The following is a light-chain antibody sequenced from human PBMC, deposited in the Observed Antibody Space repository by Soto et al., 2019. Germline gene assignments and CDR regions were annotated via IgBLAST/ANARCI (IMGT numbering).Light chain of an antibody. CDR1: SSDVGDYNF. J-gene: IGLJ2*01. Sequence: QSALTQPASVSGSPGQSITISCTGTSSDVGDYNFVSWYQQYPGKAPKLMIYDVSNRPSGVSNRFSGSKSANTASLNISRLQAGDEADYYCSSYTTTTSLVVFGGGTKLTVL. V-gene: IGLV2-14*01. CDR3: SSYTTTTSLVV. CDR2: DVS.